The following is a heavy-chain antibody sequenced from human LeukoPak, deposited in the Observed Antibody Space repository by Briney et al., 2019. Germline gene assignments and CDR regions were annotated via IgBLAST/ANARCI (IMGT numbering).Heavy chain of an antibody. D-gene: IGHD3-16*01. CDR2: ISGSGGST. Sequence: GGSLRLSCAASGFTFSSYAMSWVRQAPGKGLEWVSAISGSGGSTYYADSVKGRFTISRDNSKNTLYLQMNSLRAEDTAVYYCAKDLRGFMIPKNAFDIWGQGTMVTVSS. J-gene: IGHJ3*02. CDR1: GFTFSSYA. V-gene: IGHV3-23*01. CDR3: AKDLRGFMIPKNAFDI.